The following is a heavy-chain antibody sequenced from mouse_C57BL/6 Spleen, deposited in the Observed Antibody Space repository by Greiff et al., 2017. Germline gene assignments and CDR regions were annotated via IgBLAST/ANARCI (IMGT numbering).Heavy chain of an antibody. CDR3: ARENYGSKNFGD. V-gene: IGHV1-69*01. Sequence: QVQLQQPGAELVMPGASVKLSCKASGYTFTSYWMHWVKQRPGQGLEWIGEIDPSDSYTNYNQKFKGKSTLTVDKSSSTAYMQLSSLTSEDSAVYYCARENYGSKNFGDWGQGTTLTVSS. CDR1: GYTFTSYW. D-gene: IGHD1-1*01. J-gene: IGHJ2*01. CDR2: IDPSDSYT.